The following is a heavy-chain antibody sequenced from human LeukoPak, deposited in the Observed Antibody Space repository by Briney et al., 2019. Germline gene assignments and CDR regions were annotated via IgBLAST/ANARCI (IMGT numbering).Heavy chain of an antibody. CDR1: GDSLNTYY. CDR2: VASSGTS. V-gene: IGHV4-59*01. CDR3: ARVVRGVVTSNWFDP. D-gene: IGHD2-21*02. J-gene: IGHJ5*02. Sequence: SETLSLTCTVSGDSLNTYYWTWIRQTPGKELEWIGFVASSGTSNYNPSLKSRVVISIDTSKNQFSLALTSVTPADTAVYYCARVVRGVVTSNWFDPWGQGTLVSVS.